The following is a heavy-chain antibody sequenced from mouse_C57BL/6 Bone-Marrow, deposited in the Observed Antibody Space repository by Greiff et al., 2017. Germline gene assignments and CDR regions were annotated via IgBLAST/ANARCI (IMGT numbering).Heavy chain of an antibody. CDR2: IYPRSGNT. J-gene: IGHJ1*03. D-gene: IGHD1-1*01. Sequence: QVQLKQPGAELVKPGASVKMSCKASGYTFTSYWITWVKQRPGQGLEWIGDIYPRSGNTYYNEKFKGKATLTADKSSSTAYMELRSLTSEDSAVYFCAIPRLYGSSFDVWGTGTTVTVSS. CDR3: AIPRLYGSSFDV. V-gene: IGHV1-55*01. CDR1: GYTFTSYW.